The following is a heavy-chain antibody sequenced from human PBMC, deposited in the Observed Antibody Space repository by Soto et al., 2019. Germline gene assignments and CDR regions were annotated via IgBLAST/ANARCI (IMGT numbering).Heavy chain of an antibody. D-gene: IGHD4-17*01. V-gene: IGHV4-59*08. Sequence: PSETLSLSCTVSGGSISSYYWSWIRQPPGKGLEWIGYIYYSGSTNYNPSLKSRVTISVDTSKNQFSLKLSSVTAADTAVYYCATRYGAHFDYWGHGTLVTVSS. J-gene: IGHJ4*01. CDR3: ATRYGAHFDY. CDR1: GGSISSYY. CDR2: IYYSGST.